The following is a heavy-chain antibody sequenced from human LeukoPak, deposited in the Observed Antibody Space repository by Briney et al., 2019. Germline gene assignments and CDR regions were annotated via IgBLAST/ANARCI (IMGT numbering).Heavy chain of an antibody. CDR2: IYHSGST. CDR3: ARVPRGYSYGYAFDI. Sequence: SETLSLTCTVSGYSISSGYYWGWIRQPPGKGLEWIGSIYHSGSTYYNPSLKSRVTISVDTSKNQFSLKLSSVTAADTAVYYCARVPRGYSYGYAFDIWGQGTMVTVSS. V-gene: IGHV4-38-2*02. D-gene: IGHD5-18*01. CDR1: GYSISSGYY. J-gene: IGHJ3*02.